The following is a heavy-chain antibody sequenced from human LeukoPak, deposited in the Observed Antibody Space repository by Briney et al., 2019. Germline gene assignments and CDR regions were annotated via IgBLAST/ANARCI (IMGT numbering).Heavy chain of an antibody. CDR2: IRYDGSNK. J-gene: IGHJ4*02. CDR1: GYTFTSYG. D-gene: IGHD6-13*01. CDR3: AKGIAAAGYYFDY. V-gene: IGHV3-30*02. Sequence: SCKASGYTFTSYGISWVRQAPGKGLEWVAFIRYDGSNKYYADSVKGRFTISRDNSKNTLYLQMNSLRAEDTAVYYCAKGIAAAGYYFDYWGQGTLVTVSS.